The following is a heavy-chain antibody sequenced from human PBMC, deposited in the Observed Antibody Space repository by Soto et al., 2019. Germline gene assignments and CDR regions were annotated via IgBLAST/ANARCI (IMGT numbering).Heavy chain of an antibody. CDR1: GFTFSSYW. CDR2: INSDGSST. CDR3: ARWASRGYIFHYGMDV. J-gene: IGHJ6*02. V-gene: IGHV3-74*01. D-gene: IGHD6-13*01. Sequence: PGGSLRLSCAASGFTFSSYWMHWVRQAPGKGLVWVSRINSDGSSTSYADSVKGRFTISRDNAKNTLYLQMNSLRAADTAVYYCARWASRGYIFHYGMDVRGQGTTVGVSS.